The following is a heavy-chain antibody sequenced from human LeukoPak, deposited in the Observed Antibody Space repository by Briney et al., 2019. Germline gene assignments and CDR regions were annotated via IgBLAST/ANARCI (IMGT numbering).Heavy chain of an antibody. CDR2: IYHSGSI. Sequence: SETLSLTCTVSGYSISSGYYWGWIRQPPGKGLEWIGSIYHSGSIYYNPSLKSRVTISVDTSKNQFSLKLSSVTAADTAVYYCARSFTDNFFFENWGQGTLVTVSS. J-gene: IGHJ4*02. CDR1: GYSISSGYY. D-gene: IGHD1-1*01. V-gene: IGHV4-38-2*02. CDR3: ARSFTDNFFFEN.